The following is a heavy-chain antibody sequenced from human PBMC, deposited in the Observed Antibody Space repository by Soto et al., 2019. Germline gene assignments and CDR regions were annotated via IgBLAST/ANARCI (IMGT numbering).Heavy chain of an antibody. CDR1: GFTFSSYA. Sequence: GGSLRLSCAASGFTFSSYAMSWVRQAPGKGLEWVSAISGSGGSTYYADSVKGRFTISRDNSKNTLYLQMNSLRAEDKAVYYCAKPLHGCSGGSRYSHYYYYGMDVWGQGTTVTVSS. V-gene: IGHV3-23*01. D-gene: IGHD2-15*01. CDR3: AKPLHGCSGGSRYSHYYYYGMDV. CDR2: ISGSGGST. J-gene: IGHJ6*02.